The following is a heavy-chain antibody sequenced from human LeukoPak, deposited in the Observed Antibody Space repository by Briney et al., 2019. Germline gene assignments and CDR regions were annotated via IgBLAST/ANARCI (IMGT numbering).Heavy chain of an antibody. Sequence: GGSLRLSCAASGFTFSSYSMNWVRQAPGKGLEWVSSISSSSYIYYADSVKGRFTISRDNAKNSLHLQMNSLRAEDTAVYYCAREKAFLEWLSAGRRDGYYMDVWGKGTTVTVSS. CDR1: GFTFSSYS. CDR2: ISSSSYI. V-gene: IGHV3-21*01. CDR3: AREKAFLEWLSAGRRDGYYMDV. J-gene: IGHJ6*03. D-gene: IGHD3-3*02.